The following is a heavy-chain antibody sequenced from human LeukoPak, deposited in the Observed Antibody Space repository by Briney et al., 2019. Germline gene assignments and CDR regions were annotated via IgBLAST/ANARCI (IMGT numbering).Heavy chain of an antibody. J-gene: IGHJ4*02. Sequence: ASVKVSCKASGYTFTGYYMHWVRQAPGQGLEWMGWINPNSGGTNYAQKFQGRVTMTRDTSISTAYMELSRLRSDDTAVYYCAILPSRSSSWYWGADFDYRGQGTLVTVSS. D-gene: IGHD6-13*01. CDR1: GYTFTGYY. V-gene: IGHV1-2*02. CDR3: AILPSRSSSWYWGADFDY. CDR2: INPNSGGT.